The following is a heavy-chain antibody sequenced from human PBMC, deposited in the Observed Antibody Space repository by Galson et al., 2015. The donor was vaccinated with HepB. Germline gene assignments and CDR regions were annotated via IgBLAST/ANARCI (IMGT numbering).Heavy chain of an antibody. CDR2: ISAYNGNT. D-gene: IGHD3-22*01. CDR1: GYTFTNYG. CDR3: ARGAGYASGYYSKYYYYGLDV. Sequence: SCKASGYTFTNYGVTWVRQAPGQGLEWMGWISAYNGNTNYVQKLQGRVTMTTDTSTSTAYMELRSLRSDDTAVYYCARGAGYASGYYSKYYYYGLDVWGQGTTVTVSS. V-gene: IGHV1-18*04. J-gene: IGHJ6*02.